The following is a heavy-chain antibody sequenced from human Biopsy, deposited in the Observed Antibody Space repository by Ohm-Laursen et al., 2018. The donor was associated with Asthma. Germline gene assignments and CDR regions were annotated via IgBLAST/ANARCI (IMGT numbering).Heavy chain of an antibody. CDR3: ARTHERWTSIQDDALDI. Sequence: SLRLSCAASGLTFRIYDIHWVRQGPGKGLEGGAVISYDGGNKFYGDSVKGRFTLSRDNSRNTLYLQMNSLRVEDTAIYYCARTHERWTSIQDDALDIWGQGTMVIVSS. D-gene: IGHD4-23*01. V-gene: IGHV3-30*03. CDR2: ISYDGGNK. J-gene: IGHJ3*02. CDR1: GLTFRIYD.